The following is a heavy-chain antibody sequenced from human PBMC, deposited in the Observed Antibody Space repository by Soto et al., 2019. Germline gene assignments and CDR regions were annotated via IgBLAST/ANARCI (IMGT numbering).Heavy chain of an antibody. V-gene: IGHV3-64D*06. CDR3: VKDSSSWYFFDY. J-gene: IGHJ4*02. Sequence: GGSLRLSCSSSVFTFISYAMHWVRQAPGKGLEYVSAISSNGGSTYYADSVKGRFTISRDNSKNTLYLQMSSLRAEDTAVYYCVKDSSSWYFFDYWGQGTLVTVSS. CDR1: VFTFISYA. CDR2: ISSNGGST. D-gene: IGHD6-13*01.